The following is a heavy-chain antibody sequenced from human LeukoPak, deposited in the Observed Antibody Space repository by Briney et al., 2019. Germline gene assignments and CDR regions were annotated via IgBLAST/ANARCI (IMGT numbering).Heavy chain of an antibody. J-gene: IGHJ4*02. CDR2: IYYSGST. V-gene: IGHV4-59*08. CDR3: ARGVVVPAAILGLVDY. CDR1: GGSISSYY. Sequence: PSETLSLTCTVSGGSISSYYWSWIRQPPGKGLEWIGYIYYSGSTNYNPSLKSRVTISVDTSKNQFSLKLSSVTAADTAVYYCARGVVVPAAILGLVDYWGQGTLVTVSS. D-gene: IGHD2-2*01.